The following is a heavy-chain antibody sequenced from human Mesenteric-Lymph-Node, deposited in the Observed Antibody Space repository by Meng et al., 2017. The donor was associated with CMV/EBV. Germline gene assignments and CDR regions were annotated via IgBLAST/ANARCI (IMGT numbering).Heavy chain of an antibody. CDR1: GFTVSSNY. CDR3: ARDLGIIQS. Sequence: GESLKISCAASGFTVSSNYMSWVRQAPGKGLEWVSVIYSGGSTYYADSVKGRFTISRDNAKNSVYLQMNSLRAEDTAVYYCARDLGIIQSWGQGTLVTVSS. CDR2: IYSGGST. J-gene: IGHJ5*02. V-gene: IGHV3-66*01. D-gene: IGHD3-16*01.